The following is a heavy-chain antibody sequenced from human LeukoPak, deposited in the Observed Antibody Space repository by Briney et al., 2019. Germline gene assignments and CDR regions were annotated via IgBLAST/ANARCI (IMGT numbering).Heavy chain of an antibody. CDR1: GFTFSSYA. V-gene: IGHV3-23*01. J-gene: IGHJ4*02. CDR3: ARGYCTTTSCYRLDY. D-gene: IGHD2-2*01. CDR2: ISGSGATT. Sequence: GSLKLSLAASGFTFSSYALSWVRQPPGRGLELVSAISGSGATTYYADSVKGRFTVSRDNSKNTVYLQMNSLRAEDTAVYYCARGYCTTTSCYRLDYWGRGTLGTVSS.